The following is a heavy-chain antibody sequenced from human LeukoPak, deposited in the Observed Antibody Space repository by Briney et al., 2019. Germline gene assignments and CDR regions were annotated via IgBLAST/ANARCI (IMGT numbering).Heavy chain of an antibody. CDR1: GYSFTSYW. V-gene: IGHV5-51*01. J-gene: IGHJ6*02. Sequence: GESLKISCKGSGYSFTSYWIGWVRQMPGKGLEWMGIIYPGDSDTRYSPSFQGQVTISADKSISTAYLQWSSLKASDTAMYYCARLPLVAGNNHYYYYYGMDVWGQGTTVTVSS. D-gene: IGHD6-19*01. CDR3: ARLPLVAGNNHYYYYYGMDV. CDR2: IYPGDSDT.